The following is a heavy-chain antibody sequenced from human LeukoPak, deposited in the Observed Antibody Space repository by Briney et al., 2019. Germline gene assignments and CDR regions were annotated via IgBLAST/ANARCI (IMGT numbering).Heavy chain of an antibody. CDR3: AKSTRAVVVTLFDY. D-gene: IGHD2-21*02. J-gene: IGHJ4*02. CDR1: GFTFSSYG. V-gene: IGHV3-30*18. CDR2: ISYDGSNK. Sequence: GRSLRLSCAASGFTFSSYGMHWVRQAPGKGLEWVAVISYDGSNKYYADSVKGRFTISRDNSKNTLYLQMNSLRAEDTAVYYCAKSTRAVVVTLFDYWGQGTLVTVSS.